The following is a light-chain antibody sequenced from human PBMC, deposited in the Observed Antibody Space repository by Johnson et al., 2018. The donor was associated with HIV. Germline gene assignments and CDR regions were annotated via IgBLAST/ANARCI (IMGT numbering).Light chain of an antibody. CDR1: SSNIGNNL. J-gene: IGLJ1*01. Sequence: QSFLTQPPSVSAAPGQKVTISCSGSSSNIGNNLASWYQQLPGTAPKLLIYANNTRPSGIPARFSGSKSGTSATLGITGLQTGDEADYYCGTWDNGLSAYVFGTGTKVTVL. CDR2: ANN. CDR3: GTWDNGLSAYV. V-gene: IGLV1-51*02.